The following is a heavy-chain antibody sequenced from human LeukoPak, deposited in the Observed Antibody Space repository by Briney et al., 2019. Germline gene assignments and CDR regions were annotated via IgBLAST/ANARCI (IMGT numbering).Heavy chain of an antibody. Sequence: SETLSLTCTVSGGSISSYYWSWIRQPPGKGLEWIGYIYYSGSTNYNPSLKSRVTISVDTSKNQFSLKLSSVTAADTAVYYCARGKSSPLPSPYYFDYWGQGTLVTVSS. CDR1: GGSISSYY. CDR2: IYYSGST. V-gene: IGHV4-59*12. CDR3: ARGKSSPLPSPYYFDY. J-gene: IGHJ4*02.